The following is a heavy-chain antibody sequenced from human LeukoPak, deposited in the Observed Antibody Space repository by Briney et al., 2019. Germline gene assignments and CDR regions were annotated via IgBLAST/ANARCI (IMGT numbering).Heavy chain of an antibody. D-gene: IGHD2-15*01. Sequence: PGGSLRLSCVASGYIFNNYAVSWVRQAPGKGLEWVSTISESGANTHYAASVKGRFTISRDDSKNTLYVQMNSLRVEDTAIYYFTIQCSGSSCRLPDVWGQGTTVTVSS. CDR1: GYIFNNYA. CDR3: TIQCSGSSCRLPDV. V-gene: IGHV3-23*01. CDR2: ISESGANT. J-gene: IGHJ6*02.